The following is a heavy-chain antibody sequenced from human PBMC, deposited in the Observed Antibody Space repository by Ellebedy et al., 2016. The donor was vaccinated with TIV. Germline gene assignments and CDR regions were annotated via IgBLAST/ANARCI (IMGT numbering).Heavy chain of an antibody. V-gene: IGHV3-23*01. CDR2: ISINGDSA. CDR3: AKDRSDVLTWFKGAFDY. D-gene: IGHD3-9*01. CDR1: GFTFNNYA. Sequence: GESLKISXAASGFTFNNYAMSWVRQAPGKGLEWVSGISINGDSAHYADSERGRFTISRDTSKNTLYLQMNSLRPDDTAVYYCAKDRSDVLTWFKGAFDYWGQGTLVTVSS. J-gene: IGHJ4*02.